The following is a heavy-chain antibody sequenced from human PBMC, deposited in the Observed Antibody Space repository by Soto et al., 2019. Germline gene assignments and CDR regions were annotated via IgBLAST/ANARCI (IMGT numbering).Heavy chain of an antibody. CDR1: GGSISSSNW. J-gene: IGHJ4*02. CDR3: ARDTEYSSSSSPFDY. V-gene: IGHV4-4*02. Sequence: PSETLSLTCAVSGGSISSSNWWSWVRQHPGKGLEWIGEIYHSGSTNYNPSLKSRVTISVDKSKNQFSLKLSSVTAADTAVYYCARDTEYSSSSSPFDYWGQGTLGAVPS. D-gene: IGHD6-6*01. CDR2: IYHSGST.